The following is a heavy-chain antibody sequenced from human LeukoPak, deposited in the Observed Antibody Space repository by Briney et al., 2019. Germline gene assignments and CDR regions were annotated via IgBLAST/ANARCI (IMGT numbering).Heavy chain of an antibody. J-gene: IGHJ4*02. CDR2: IHRAGRT. Sequence: PSETLSLTCAVSGVSISSSEWWIWVRQPPGQGLEWIGEIHRAGRTRYNPSLKSRVTMSIDYSKNQFSLKVSSVTAADTAIYYCGKTDIYFNPIDYWGPGSLVTVSS. V-gene: IGHV4-4*02. D-gene: IGHD3-9*01. CDR3: GKTDIYFNPIDY. CDR1: GVSISSSEW.